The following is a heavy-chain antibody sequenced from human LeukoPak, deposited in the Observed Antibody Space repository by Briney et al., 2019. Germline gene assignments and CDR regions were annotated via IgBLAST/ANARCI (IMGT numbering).Heavy chain of an antibody. D-gene: IGHD4-17*01. CDR2: MRAGSSST. CDR3: ARTAMGDYVRFPNDY. J-gene: IGHJ4*02. V-gene: IGHV3-23*01. CDR1: GFTLSSYA. Sequence: PGGSLRLSCAASGFTLSSYAMGWVRQAPGKGPEWVSVMRAGSSSTYSADSVKDRFTISRDNSNNTLYLQKNSLIAEDTALYYCARTAMGDYVRFPNDYWGQGTLVTVSS.